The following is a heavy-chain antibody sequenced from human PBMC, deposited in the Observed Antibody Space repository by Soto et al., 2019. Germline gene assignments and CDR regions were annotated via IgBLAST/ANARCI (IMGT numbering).Heavy chain of an antibody. CDR1: GGSISSYY. CDR2: IYYSGST. J-gene: IGHJ5*02. D-gene: IGHD3-10*01. CDR3: ATNGRDYGSGSYPFDP. V-gene: IGHV4-59*01. Sequence: TLSLTCTVSGGSISSYYWSWIRQPPGKGLEWIGYIYYSGSTNYNPSLKSRVTISVDTSKNQFSLKLSSVTAADTAVYYCATNGRDYGSGSYPFDPWGQGTLVTVSS.